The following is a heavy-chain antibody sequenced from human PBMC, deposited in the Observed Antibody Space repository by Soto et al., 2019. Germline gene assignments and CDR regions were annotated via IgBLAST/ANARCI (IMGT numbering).Heavy chain of an antibody. CDR1: GFTFSRYA. J-gene: IGHJ4*02. CDR3: ARSRNSAVADSFDF. D-gene: IGHD3-10*01. CDR2: ISRDGSNK. Sequence: QVQVVESGGGVVQPGRSLRLSCAASGFTFSRYAIHWVRQAPGKGLEWVAVISRDGSNKYYVDSVKGRFTFSRDNSKNTLYLQMNSLRDEDTAVYYCARSRNSAVADSFDFWGQGTLVTVSS. V-gene: IGHV3-30*04.